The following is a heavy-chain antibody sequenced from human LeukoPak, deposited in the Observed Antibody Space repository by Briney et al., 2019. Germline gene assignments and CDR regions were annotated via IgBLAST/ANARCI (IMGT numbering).Heavy chain of an antibody. CDR3: TALQEDHDYGALRDY. V-gene: IGHV3-15*01. CDR2: IKSKTDGGTT. J-gene: IGHJ4*02. Sequence: GGSLRLSCAASGFTFSSYEMNWVRQAPGKGLEWVGRIKSKTDGGTTDYAAPAKGRFTISRDDSKNTLYLQMNSLKTEDTAVYFCTALQEDHDYGALRDYWGQGTLVTVPS. D-gene: IGHD4-17*01. CDR1: GFTFSSYE.